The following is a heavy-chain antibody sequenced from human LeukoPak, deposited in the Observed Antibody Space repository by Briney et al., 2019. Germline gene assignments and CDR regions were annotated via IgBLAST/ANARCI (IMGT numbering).Heavy chain of an antibody. CDR2: IYYSGST. J-gene: IGHJ6*02. CDR3: ARKKAAAGTFGSGWYGRYYYYYYGMDV. V-gene: IGHV4-39*01. Sequence: SETLSLTCTVSGGSISSSSYYWGWIRQPPGKGLEWIGSIYYSGSTYYNPSLKSRVTISVDTSKNQFSLKLSSVTAADTAVYYCARKKAAAGTFGSGWYGRYYYYYYGMDVWGQGTTVTVSS. D-gene: IGHD6-13*01. CDR1: GGSISSSSYY.